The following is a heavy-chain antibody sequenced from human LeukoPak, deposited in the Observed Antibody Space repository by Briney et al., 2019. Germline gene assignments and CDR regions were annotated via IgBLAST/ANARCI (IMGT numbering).Heavy chain of an antibody. Sequence: GESLKISCKGLGYSSSYYWIGWVRQMPGKGLEWMGIIYPADSDIRYSPSFQGQVTISADKSISTAYLQWSSLKASDTATYYCARQEYCSGGSCYTWFDPWGQGTLVTVSS. CDR2: IYPADSDI. CDR3: ARQEYCSGGSCYTWFDP. J-gene: IGHJ5*02. V-gene: IGHV5-51*01. CDR1: GYSSSYYW. D-gene: IGHD2-15*01.